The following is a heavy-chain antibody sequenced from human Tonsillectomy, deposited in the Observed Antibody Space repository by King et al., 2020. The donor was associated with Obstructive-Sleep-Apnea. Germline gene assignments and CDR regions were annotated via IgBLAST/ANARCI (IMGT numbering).Heavy chain of an antibody. Sequence: VQLQESGPGLVKPSQTLSLTCTVSGGSISSGGYYWSWIRQHPGKGLEWIGYIYYSGSTYYNPSLKSRVTISVDTSKNQFSLKLSSVTAADTAVYYCARLSLKRWDDLPDFAYWGQGTLVTVSS. V-gene: IGHV4-31*03. D-gene: IGHD5-24*01. CDR2: IYYSGST. CDR3: ARLSLKRWDDLPDFAY. J-gene: IGHJ4*02. CDR1: GGSISSGGYY.